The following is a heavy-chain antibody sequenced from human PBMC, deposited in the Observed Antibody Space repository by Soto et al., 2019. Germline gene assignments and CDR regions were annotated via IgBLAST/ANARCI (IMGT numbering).Heavy chain of an antibody. Sequence: QVQLVQSGAEVKKPGASVKVSCKASGYTFTSYGISWVRQAPGQGLEWMGWISAYNGNTNYAQKPQGRFTMTSDTSMSTAYMDLRSLRSEVTAVYFCAREAAVAALDPWGQGTLVTVSS. CDR1: GYTFTSYG. CDR3: AREAAVAALDP. CDR2: ISAYNGNT. V-gene: IGHV1-18*01. J-gene: IGHJ5*02. D-gene: IGHD6-19*01.